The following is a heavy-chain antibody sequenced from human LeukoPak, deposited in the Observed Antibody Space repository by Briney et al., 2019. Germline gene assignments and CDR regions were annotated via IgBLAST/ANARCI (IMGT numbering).Heavy chain of an antibody. CDR2: ISAYNGNT. V-gene: IGHV1-18*01. J-gene: IGHJ4*02. CDR1: GYTFTSYG. CDR3: AGGHYDILTGPYHS. Sequence: AASVKVSCKASGYTFTSYGISWVRQAPGQGLEWMGWISAYNGNTNYAQKLQGRVTMTTDTSTSTAYMELSSLRSEDTAVYYCAGGHYDILTGPYHSWGQGTLVTVSS. D-gene: IGHD3-9*01.